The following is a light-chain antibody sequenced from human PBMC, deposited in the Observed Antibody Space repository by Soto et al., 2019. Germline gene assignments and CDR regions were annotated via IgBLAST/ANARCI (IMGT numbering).Light chain of an antibody. J-gene: IGKJ5*01. Sequence: RTKFELSRSWSPGERATLSCRASQRVTSNYLSWYQQKPGQAPRLLIYGASTRATGIPARFSGSGSGTDFTLIISSLQPEDGAVYCCQHDCYLPITFGQGTRLEIK. V-gene: IGKV3D-7*01. CDR3: QHDCYLPIT. CDR2: GAS. CDR1: QRVTSNY.